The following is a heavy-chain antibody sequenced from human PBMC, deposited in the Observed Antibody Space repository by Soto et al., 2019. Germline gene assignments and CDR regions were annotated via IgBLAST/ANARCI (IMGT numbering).Heavy chain of an antibody. CDR1: GFTFSSYG. J-gene: IGHJ5*02. CDR3: ASDYYAAGSRWATVNSFDP. D-gene: IGHD3-10*01. V-gene: IGHV3-48*01. CDR2: ISTSSSSI. Sequence: EVQLVESGGGLVQPGGSLRLSCAASGFTFSSYGMNWVRQAPGKGLEWVSYISTSSSSIYYADSVKGRFTISRDNAKNSLFLQLNSLRAEDTAVYYCASDYYAAGSRWATVNSFDPWGQGTLATVSS.